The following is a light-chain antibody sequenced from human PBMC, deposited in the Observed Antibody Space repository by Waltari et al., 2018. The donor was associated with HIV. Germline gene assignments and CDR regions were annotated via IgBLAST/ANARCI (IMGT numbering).Light chain of an antibody. CDR1: RSDVGRYHL. CDR2: EVT. V-gene: IGLV2-23*02. Sequence: QSALTQPASVSRSPGQSITLSCTGTRSDVGRYHLVSWYQQHPGKAPKLMIYEVTKRPSGVSNRFSGAKSGNTAALTISGLQAEDEADYYCNSYATGSAWVFGGGTKLTVL. J-gene: IGLJ3*02. CDR3: NSYATGSAWV.